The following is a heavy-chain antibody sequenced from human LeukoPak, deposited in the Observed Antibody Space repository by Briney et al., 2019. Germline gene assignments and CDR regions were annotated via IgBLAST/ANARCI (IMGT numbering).Heavy chain of an antibody. Sequence: ASVKVSCKASGYTFIGYYMHWVRQAPGQGFEWMGRINPNTGGTNYAQKFQGRVTMTRDTSISTAYMELSRLRSDDTAVYNCARGIKIIGVSVGGDYWGQGTLVTVSS. CDR2: INPNTGGT. D-gene: IGHD3-3*01. CDR1: GYTFIGYY. CDR3: ARGIKIIGVSVGGDY. V-gene: IGHV1-2*06. J-gene: IGHJ4*02.